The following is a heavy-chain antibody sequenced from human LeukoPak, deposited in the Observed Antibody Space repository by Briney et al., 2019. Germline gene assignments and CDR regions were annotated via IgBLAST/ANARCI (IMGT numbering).Heavy chain of an antibody. CDR3: ARGVDFYYYMDV. Sequence: PSETLSLXCTVSGGSISSYYWNWIRRPAGKGLEWIGRIYTSGSTNYNPSLKSRVTMSVDTSKNQFSLNLSSVTAADTAVYYCARGVDFYYYMDVWGKGTTVTVSS. CDR2: IYTSGST. D-gene: IGHD2-21*01. J-gene: IGHJ6*03. V-gene: IGHV4-4*07. CDR1: GGSISSYY.